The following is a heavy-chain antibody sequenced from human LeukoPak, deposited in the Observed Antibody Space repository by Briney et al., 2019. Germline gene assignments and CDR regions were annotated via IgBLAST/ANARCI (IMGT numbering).Heavy chain of an antibody. CDR1: GGSISSGSYY. Sequence: PSETLSLTCTVSGGSISSGSYYWSWIRQPAGKGLEWIGRIYTSGSTNYNPSLKSRGTISVDTSKNQFSLKLSSVTAADTAVYYCARDRTERYFDWQWLVYYYYYMDVWGKGTTVTISS. CDR2: IYTSGST. CDR3: ARDRTERYFDWQWLVYYYYYMDV. D-gene: IGHD3-9*01. J-gene: IGHJ6*03. V-gene: IGHV4-61*02.